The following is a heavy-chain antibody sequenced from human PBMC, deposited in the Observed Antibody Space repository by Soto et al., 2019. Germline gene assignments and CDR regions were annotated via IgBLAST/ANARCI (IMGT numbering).Heavy chain of an antibody. J-gene: IGHJ6*02. CDR3: ARSRDGYSFYFYYGMDG. V-gene: IGHV3-30*03. CDR2: ILHDGSAE. CDR1: GFTFTNYD. Sequence: GGSLRLSCAASGFTFTNYDMHWVRQAPGKGLEWMALILHDGSAEYYADSVKGRFTISRDNSKNTLYLQMNSLRAEDTAVYYCARSRDGYSFYFYYGMDGWGQGATVTVSS. D-gene: IGHD4-4*01.